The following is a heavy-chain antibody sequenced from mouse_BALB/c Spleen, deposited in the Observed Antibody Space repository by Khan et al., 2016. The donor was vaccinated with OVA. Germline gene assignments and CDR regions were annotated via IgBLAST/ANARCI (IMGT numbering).Heavy chain of an antibody. D-gene: IGHD1-2*01. V-gene: IGHV1-77*01. CDR3: ARRNYFGYTFAY. CDR2: IYPGSGNT. Sequence: QVQLKQSGAELARPGASVKLSCKASGYTFTDYYINWVKQRTGQGLEWIGEIYPGSGNTYYNEKFKGKATLTADKSSSPASMQLSSLTSEDSAVFFCARRNYFGYTFAYWGQGTLVTVSA. J-gene: IGHJ3*01. CDR1: GYTFTDYY.